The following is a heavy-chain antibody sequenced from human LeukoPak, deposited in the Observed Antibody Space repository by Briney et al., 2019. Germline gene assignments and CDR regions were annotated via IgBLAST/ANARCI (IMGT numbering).Heavy chain of an antibody. J-gene: IGHJ2*01. Sequence: GVSLRLSCAASGFTVSSNYMSWVRQAPGKGLEWVSVIYSGGSTYYAESVKGRFIISRDNSNNTLYLQMNSLRAEDTAVYYCARGIGGNPDWYFDLWGRGTLVTVFS. V-gene: IGHV3-66*01. CDR2: IYSGGST. D-gene: IGHD4-23*01. CDR1: GFTVSSNY. CDR3: ARGIGGNPDWYFDL.